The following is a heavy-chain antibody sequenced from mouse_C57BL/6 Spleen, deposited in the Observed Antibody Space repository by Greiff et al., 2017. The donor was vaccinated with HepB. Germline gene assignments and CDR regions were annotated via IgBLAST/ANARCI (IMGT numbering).Heavy chain of an antibody. CDR3: ARRYYGIRYAMDY. J-gene: IGHJ4*01. Sequence: EVMLVESGGGLVKPGGSLKLSCAASGFTFSDYGMHWVRQAPEKGLEWVAYISSGSSTIYYADTVKGRFTISRDNAKNTLFLQMTSLRSEDTAMYYCARRYYGIRYAMDYWGQGTSVTVSS. D-gene: IGHD1-1*01. CDR2: ISSGSSTI. V-gene: IGHV5-17*01. CDR1: GFTFSDYG.